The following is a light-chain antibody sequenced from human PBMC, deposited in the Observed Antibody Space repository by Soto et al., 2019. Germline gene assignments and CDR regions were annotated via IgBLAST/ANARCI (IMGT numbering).Light chain of an antibody. Sequence: QSALTQPASVSGSPGQSITISCTGTSSDVGGYNYVSWYQQHPGKAPKLMIYDVSNRPSGVSNRFSGSKSGNTASLTISGLQAEDEADYYCSSYTSSSTLYVFGTGNKLTDL. V-gene: IGLV2-14*01. CDR1: SSDVGGYNY. CDR2: DVS. CDR3: SSYTSSSTLYV. J-gene: IGLJ1*01.